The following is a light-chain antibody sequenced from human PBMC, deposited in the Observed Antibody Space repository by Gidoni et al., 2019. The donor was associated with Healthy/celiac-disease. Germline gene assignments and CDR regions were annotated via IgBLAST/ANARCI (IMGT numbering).Light chain of an antibody. V-gene: IGKV1-33*01. CDR3: QQYDNLPYT. CDR1: QDISNY. J-gene: IGKJ2*01. CDR2: YAS. Sequence: DIQMTQSPSALSASVGDRVTITGQASQDISNYFNWYQQKPGKAPKLLIYYASNLETGVPSRFSGSGSGTDFTFTISSLQPEDIATYYCQQYDNLPYTFGQGTKLEI.